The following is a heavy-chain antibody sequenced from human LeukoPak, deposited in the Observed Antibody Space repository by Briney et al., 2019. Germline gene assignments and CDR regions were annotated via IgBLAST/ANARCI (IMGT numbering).Heavy chain of an antibody. Sequence: ASVKVSCKASGYTFTSYGISWVRQAPGQGLEWMGWISAYNGNTNYAQKFQGRVSMTWSTSISTAYMELSGLRSEDTAVYYCARELRRDDYWGQGTLVTVSS. CDR1: GYTFTSYG. J-gene: IGHJ4*02. CDR2: ISAYNGNT. V-gene: IGHV1-18*01. CDR3: ARELRRDDY.